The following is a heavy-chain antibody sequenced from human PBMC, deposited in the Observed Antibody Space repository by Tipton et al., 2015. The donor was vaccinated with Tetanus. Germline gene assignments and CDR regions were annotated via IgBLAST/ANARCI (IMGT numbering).Heavy chain of an antibody. CDR1: GGSISSGGYY. Sequence: LRLSCTVSGGSISSGGYYWSWIRQHPGRGLEWIGYIYYSGSTYYNPSLKSRVTISVDTSKNQFSLKLSSVAAADTAVYYCARDVVGATRGRFDPWGQGTPVTVSS. CDR3: ARDVVGATRGRFDP. D-gene: IGHD1-26*01. CDR2: IYYSGST. J-gene: IGHJ5*02. V-gene: IGHV4-31*02.